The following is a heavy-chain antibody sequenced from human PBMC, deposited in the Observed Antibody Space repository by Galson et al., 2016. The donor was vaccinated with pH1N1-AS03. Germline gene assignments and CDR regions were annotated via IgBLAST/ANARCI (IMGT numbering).Heavy chain of an antibody. J-gene: IGHJ4*02. V-gene: IGHV5-51*03. Sequence: QSGAEVKKPGESLKISCKGSGYRFTNYWIGWVRQMPGKGLEWMGIIYPGNSDSRYNKSFQGQVTISADTSISTVYLQWSSLQASDTAMYYFARPRLNYFDNWGQGTLVTVSS. CDR2: IYPGNSDS. D-gene: IGHD3-16*01. CDR1: GYRFTNYW. CDR3: ARPRLNYFDN.